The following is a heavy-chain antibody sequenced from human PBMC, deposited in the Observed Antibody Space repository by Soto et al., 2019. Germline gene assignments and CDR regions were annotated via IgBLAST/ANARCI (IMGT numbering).Heavy chain of an antibody. Sequence: PSETLSLTCTVSGDSITSNSYFWAWIRQPPGKGLEWIGSIYYSGTTYYNPSLKSRVTISVDTSKNQFSLKLSSVTAADTAVYYCARGGPHLLRYFDWSPFDYWGQVTLVTVSS. CDR2: IYYSGTT. V-gene: IGHV4-39*07. CDR1: GDSITSNSYF. J-gene: IGHJ4*02. D-gene: IGHD3-9*01. CDR3: ARGGPHLLRYFDWSPFDY.